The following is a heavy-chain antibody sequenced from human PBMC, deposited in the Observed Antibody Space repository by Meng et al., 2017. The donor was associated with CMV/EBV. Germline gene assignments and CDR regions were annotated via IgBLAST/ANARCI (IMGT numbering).Heavy chain of an antibody. D-gene: IGHD3-3*01. Sequence: GESLKISCAASGFTFSSYSMNWVRQAPGKGLEWVSSISSSSSYIYYADSVKGRFTISRDNAKNSLYLQMNSLRAEDTALYYCAKDIRGRFLEWLPSAGRAFDIWGQGTMVTVSS. CDR1: GFTFSSYS. J-gene: IGHJ3*02. CDR3: AKDIRGRFLEWLPSAGRAFDI. V-gene: IGHV3-21*04. CDR2: ISSSSSYI.